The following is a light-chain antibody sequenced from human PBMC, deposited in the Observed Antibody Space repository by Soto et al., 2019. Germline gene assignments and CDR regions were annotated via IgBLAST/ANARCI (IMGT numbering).Light chain of an antibody. J-gene: IGLJ2*01. CDR1: SSDVGSYNL. Sequence: QSVLTQPASVSGSPGQSITISCTGTSSDVGSYNLVSWYQQHPGKAPKLIIFEGSKPPSGVSNRFSGSKSGNTASLTISGLQAEDEADYYCCSYAGSSTHVLFGGGTKLTVL. V-gene: IGLV2-23*01. CDR2: EGS. CDR3: CSYAGSSTHVL.